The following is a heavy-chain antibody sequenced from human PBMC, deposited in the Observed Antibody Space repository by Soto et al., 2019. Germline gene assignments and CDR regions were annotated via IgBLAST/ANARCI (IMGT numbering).Heavy chain of an antibody. V-gene: IGHV3-30*18. Sequence: GGSLRLSCAASGCTCSSYGMHWVRQAPGKGLEWVAVISYDGSNKYYADSLKGRFTISRDNSKNTLYLQMNSLRVEDTAVYYCAKEWVYDSSGWSFDYWGQGTLVTVSS. CDR1: GCTCSSYG. J-gene: IGHJ4*02. D-gene: IGHD3-22*01. CDR3: AKEWVYDSSGWSFDY. CDR2: ISYDGSNK.